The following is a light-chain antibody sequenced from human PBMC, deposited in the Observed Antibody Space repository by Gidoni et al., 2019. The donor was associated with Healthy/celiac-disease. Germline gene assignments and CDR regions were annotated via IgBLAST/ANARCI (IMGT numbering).Light chain of an antibody. CDR1: SSDVGGYNY. V-gene: IGLV2-14*01. CDR2: EVS. J-gene: IGLJ1*01. CDR3: SSYTSSSTL. Sequence: QSALTQPASVYGSPGQSITISCTGTSSDVGGYNYVSWYQQHPGKAPKLMIYEVSNRPSGVSNRFSGSKSGNTASLTISGLQAEDEADYYCSSYTSSSTLFGTGTKVTVL.